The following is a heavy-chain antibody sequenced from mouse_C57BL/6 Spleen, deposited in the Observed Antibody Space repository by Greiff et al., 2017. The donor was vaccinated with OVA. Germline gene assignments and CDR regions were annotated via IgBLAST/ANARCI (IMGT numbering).Heavy chain of an antibody. CDR3: GRRDAY. J-gene: IGHJ3*01. CDR2: ISSGGSYT. Sequence: EVKLMESGGDLVKPGGSLKLSCAASGFTFSSYGMSWVRQTPDKRLEWVATISSGGSYTYYPDSVKGRFTISRDNAKNTLYLQMSSLKSEDTAMYYCGRRDAYWGQGTLVTVSA. V-gene: IGHV5-6*02. CDR1: GFTFSSYG.